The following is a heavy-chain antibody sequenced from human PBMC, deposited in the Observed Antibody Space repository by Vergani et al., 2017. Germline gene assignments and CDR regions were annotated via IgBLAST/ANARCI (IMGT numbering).Heavy chain of an antibody. CDR3: ARAYSVRGVIVPYYYYYMDV. Sequence: QVQLVQSGAEVKKPGSSVKVSCKASGGTFSSYAISWVRQAPGQGLEWMGGIIPIFGTANYAQKFQGRVTITADESTSTAYMALSSLLSEDTAVYYCARAYSVRGVIVPYYYYYMDVWGKGTTVTVSS. J-gene: IGHJ6*03. CDR2: IIPIFGTA. V-gene: IGHV1-69*01. CDR1: GGTFSSYA. D-gene: IGHD3-10*02.